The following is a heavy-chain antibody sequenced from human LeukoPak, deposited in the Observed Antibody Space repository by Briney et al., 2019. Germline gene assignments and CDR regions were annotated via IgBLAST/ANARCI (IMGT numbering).Heavy chain of an antibody. J-gene: IGHJ4*02. V-gene: IGHV3-53*01. CDR3: ARVQGYCSDGRCLF. Sequence: PGGSLRLSCAASGFTVSSNYMSWVRQAPGKGLEWVSVIYSGGSTYYADSVKGRFTISRDNSKNTLYLQMNSLRAEDTAVYYCARVQGYCSDGRCLFWGQGTLVTVSS. CDR1: GFTVSSNY. CDR2: IYSGGST. D-gene: IGHD2-15*01.